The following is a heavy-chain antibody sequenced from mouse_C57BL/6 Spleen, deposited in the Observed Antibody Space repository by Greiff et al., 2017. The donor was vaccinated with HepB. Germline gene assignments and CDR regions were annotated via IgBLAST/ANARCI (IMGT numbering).Heavy chain of an antibody. CDR2: INPYNGDT. CDR1: GYSFTGYF. V-gene: IGHV1-20*01. D-gene: IGHD1-1*01. CDR3: ARPFYYGSSYGYFDV. Sequence: VHVKQSGPELVKPGDSVKISCKASGYSFTGYFMNWVMQSHGKSLEWIGRINPYNGDTFYNQKFKGKATLTVDKSSSTAHMELRSLTSEDSAVYYCARPFYYGSSYGYFDVWGTGTTVTVSS. J-gene: IGHJ1*03.